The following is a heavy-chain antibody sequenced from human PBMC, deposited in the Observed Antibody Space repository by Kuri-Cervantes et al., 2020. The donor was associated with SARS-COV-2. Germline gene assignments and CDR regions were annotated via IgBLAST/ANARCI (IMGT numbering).Heavy chain of an antibody. Sequence: GESLKISRAASGFTVSSNYMSWVRQAPGKGLEWVSVIYSGGSTYYADSVKGRFTISRDNSKNTLYLQMNSLRAEDTAVYYCARVAKSGWNANNWFDPWGQGTLVTVSS. CDR1: GFTVSSNY. CDR2: IYSGGST. V-gene: IGHV3-66*01. D-gene: IGHD1-1*01. J-gene: IGHJ5*02. CDR3: ARVAKSGWNANNWFDP.